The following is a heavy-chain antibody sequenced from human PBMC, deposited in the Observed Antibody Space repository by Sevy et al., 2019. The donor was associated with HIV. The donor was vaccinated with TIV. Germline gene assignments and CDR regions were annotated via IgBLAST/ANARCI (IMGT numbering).Heavy chain of an antibody. CDR2: ISSSSSYI. D-gene: IGHD6-13*01. V-gene: IGHV3-21*01. CDR3: AREGHVSSSTFDY. Sequence: GGCLRLSCAASGFTFSSYSMNWVRQAPGKGLEWVSSISSSSSYIYYADSVKGRFTISRDNAKNSLYLQMNSLRAEDTAVYYCAREGHVSSSTFDYWGQGTLVTVSS. J-gene: IGHJ4*02. CDR1: GFTFSSYS.